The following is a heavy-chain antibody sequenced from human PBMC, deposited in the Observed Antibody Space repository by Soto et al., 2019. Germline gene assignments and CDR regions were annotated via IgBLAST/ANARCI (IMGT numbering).Heavy chain of an antibody. J-gene: IGHJ4*02. CDR1: GGSFSGYY. V-gene: IGHV4-34*01. CDR3: ARDHSYSSGSPHTDY. Sequence: PSETLSLTCAVYGGSFSGYYWSWIRQPPGKGLEWIGEINHSGSTNYNPSLKSRVTISVDTSKNQFSLKLSSVTAADTAVYYCARDHSYSSGSPHTDYWGQGTLVTVSS. CDR2: INHSGST. D-gene: IGHD3-10*01.